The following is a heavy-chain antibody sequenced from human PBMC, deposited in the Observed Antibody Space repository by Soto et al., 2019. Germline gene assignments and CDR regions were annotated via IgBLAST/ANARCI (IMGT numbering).Heavy chain of an antibody. J-gene: IGHJ5*02. CDR2: IYYSGST. CDR1: GGSISSGGYY. D-gene: IGHD3-9*01. Sequence: SETLSLTCTVSGGSISSGGYYWSWIRQHPGKGLEWIGYIYYSGSTYYNPSLKSRVTISVDTSKNQFSLKLSSVAAADTAVYYCARVYYDILPGYRPSNWFDPWGPGTLVTVSS. V-gene: IGHV4-31*03. CDR3: ARVYYDILPGYRPSNWFDP.